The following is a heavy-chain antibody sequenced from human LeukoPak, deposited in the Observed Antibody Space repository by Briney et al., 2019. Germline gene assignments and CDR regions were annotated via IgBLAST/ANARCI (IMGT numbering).Heavy chain of an antibody. J-gene: IGHJ4*02. CDR3: AHRLSWIVDY. CDR1: GFSPSTRGAG. Sequence: GPTLRNPSQALTLTFTFSGFSPSTRGAGVGWIRQPPGKALEWLAIIYWDDYKRYSPSLKSRLTITKHTSKNQVVLTMTNMDPVDTATYYCAHRLSWIVDYWGQGTLVTVSS. D-gene: IGHD2-2*03. V-gene: IGHV2-5*02. CDR2: IYWDDYK.